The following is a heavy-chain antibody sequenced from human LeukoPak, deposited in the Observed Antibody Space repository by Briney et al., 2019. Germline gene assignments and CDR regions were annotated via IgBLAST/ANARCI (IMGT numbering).Heavy chain of an antibody. V-gene: IGHV3-11*01. CDR3: ARDGPDDSGNNWFDP. D-gene: IGHD6-19*01. Sequence: KSGGSLRLSCAASGFTFSDYYMSWIRQAPGKGLEWVSYISSSGSTIYYADSVEGRFTISRDNAKNSLYLQMNSLRAEDTAVYYCARDGPDDSGNNWFDPWGQGTLVTVSS. CDR2: ISSSGSTI. CDR1: GFTFSDYY. J-gene: IGHJ5*02.